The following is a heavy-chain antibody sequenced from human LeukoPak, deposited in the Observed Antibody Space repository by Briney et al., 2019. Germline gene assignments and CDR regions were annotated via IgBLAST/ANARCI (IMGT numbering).Heavy chain of an antibody. Sequence: GASVKVSCKASGYTFTNYFMHWVRQVPGQGLEWMGVINPTGGGTTYAQRFQGRVTMTRDTSTSTVHMELSSLRSVDTAVYYCARGQNKCLGHWGQGTLVTVSS. V-gene: IGHV1-46*01. CDR1: GYTFTNYF. CDR2: INPTGGGT. J-gene: IGHJ4*02. CDR3: ARGQNKCLGH. D-gene: IGHD2/OR15-2a*01.